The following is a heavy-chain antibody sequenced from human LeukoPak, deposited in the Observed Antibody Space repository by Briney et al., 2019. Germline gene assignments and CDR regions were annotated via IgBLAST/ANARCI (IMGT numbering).Heavy chain of an antibody. CDR1: GFTFRTYG. J-gene: IGHJ1*01. CDR3: VQAISLGGG. D-gene: IGHD3-10*01. V-gene: IGHV3-30*02. CDR2: TWSDGSEK. Sequence: GGSLRLSCAASGFTFRTYGMHWVRQAPGKGLEWVAFTWSDGSEKYYADSVKGRFTISRDNSENTLYLQVNSLRPEDTAVYYCVQAISLGGGWGQGTLVTVSS.